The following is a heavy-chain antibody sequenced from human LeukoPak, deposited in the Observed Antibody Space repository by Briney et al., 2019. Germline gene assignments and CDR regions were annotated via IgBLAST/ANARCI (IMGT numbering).Heavy chain of an antibody. CDR2: IYSGGDT. CDR1: GFTVSNNY. J-gene: IGHJ4*02. D-gene: IGHD3-22*01. CDR3: AKRGVVIRVILVGFHKEAYYFDS. Sequence: GGSLRLSCAASGFTVSNNYMTWVRQAPGKGLEWVSVIYSGGDTYYADSVKGRFTISRDNPKNTLFLQMNSLRAEDTAVYFCAKRGVVIRVILVGFHKEAYYFDSWGQGALVTVSS. V-gene: IGHV3-53*01.